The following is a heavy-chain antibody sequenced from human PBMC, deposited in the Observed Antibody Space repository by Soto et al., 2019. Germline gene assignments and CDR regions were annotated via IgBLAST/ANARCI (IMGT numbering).Heavy chain of an antibody. CDR2: IHNDGSRT. V-gene: IGHV3-74*03. Sequence: EVPLVESGGGLVQPGESLRLSCAASGFTFSYYWMHWVRQSPGKGLLWISHIHNDGSRTTYADSVKGRFTISRDNARNMVYLQMNSLRDEDTAVYYCARGDRGAFDLWGQGTAVTVSS. CDR3: ARGDRGAFDL. D-gene: IGHD1-26*01. CDR1: GFTFSYYW. J-gene: IGHJ3*01.